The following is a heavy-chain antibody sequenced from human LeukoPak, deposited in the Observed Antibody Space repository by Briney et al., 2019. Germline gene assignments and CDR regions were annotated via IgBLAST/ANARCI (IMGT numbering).Heavy chain of an antibody. CDR3: ARLSHPGGTTWYFDY. Sequence: SETLSLTCTVSIGSINYYYWTWIRQSPEKGLEWIGHIHYSGNTNYNPSPKSRVTISVDTSKKQFSLNLNSVTAADTAVYYCARLSHPGGTTWYFDYWSQGTLVIVSS. CDR1: IGSINYYY. V-gene: IGHV4-59*08. CDR2: IHYSGNT. J-gene: IGHJ4*02. D-gene: IGHD1-14*01.